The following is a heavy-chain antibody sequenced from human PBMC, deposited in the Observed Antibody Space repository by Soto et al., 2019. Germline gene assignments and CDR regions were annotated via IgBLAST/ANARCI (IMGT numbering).Heavy chain of an antibody. CDR2: INHSGST. V-gene: IGHV4-34*01. CDR1: GGSFSGYY. Sequence: SETLSLTCAGSGGSFSGYYWSWISQPPGKGLEWIGEINHSGSTNYNPSLKSRVTISVDTSKNQFSLKLSSVTAADTAVYYCATEMPYFDYWGQGTLVTVSS. CDR3: ATEMPYFDY. J-gene: IGHJ4*02. D-gene: IGHD2-2*01.